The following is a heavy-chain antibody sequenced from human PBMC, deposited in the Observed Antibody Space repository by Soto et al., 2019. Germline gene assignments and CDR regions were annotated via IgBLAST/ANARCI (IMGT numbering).Heavy chain of an antibody. CDR2: IYYSGST. J-gene: IGHJ4*02. CDR1: GGSISSYY. V-gene: IGHV4-59*08. CDR3: ARQGSYGHIHIDY. D-gene: IGHD5-18*01. Sequence: KTSETLSLTCTVSGGSISSYYWSWIRQPPGKGLEWIGYIYYSGSTNYNPSLKSRVTISVDTSKNQFSLKLSSVTAADTAVYYCARQGSYGHIHIDYWGQGTLVTVSS.